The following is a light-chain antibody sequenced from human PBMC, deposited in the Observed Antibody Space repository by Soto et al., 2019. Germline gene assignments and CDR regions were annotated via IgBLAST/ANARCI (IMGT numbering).Light chain of an antibody. Sequence: QSVLTQPASVSGSPGQSITIFCTGTSSDVGGYNSVSWFQQHPSKAPKLIIYEVSHRPSGVSIRFSGSKSGNTASLTISGLQAEDEADYYCNSYRHSTTLVFGTGTKVTVL. J-gene: IGLJ1*01. CDR2: EVS. CDR1: SSDVGGYNS. V-gene: IGLV2-14*01. CDR3: NSYRHSTTLV.